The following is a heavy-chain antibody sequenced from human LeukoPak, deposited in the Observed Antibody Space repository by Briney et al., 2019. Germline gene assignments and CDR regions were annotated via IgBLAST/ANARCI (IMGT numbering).Heavy chain of an antibody. CDR2: ISSSGTTM. Sequence: GSLRLSCAASGFTFSNYYMSWIRQAPGKGLEWVSYISSSGTTMYYADSVKGRFIISRDNAKNSLFLQMNSLRAEDTAVYYCARGDYDKYGMDVWGQGTTVTVSS. CDR1: GFTFSNYY. CDR3: ARGDYDKYGMDV. V-gene: IGHV3-11*01. J-gene: IGHJ6*02.